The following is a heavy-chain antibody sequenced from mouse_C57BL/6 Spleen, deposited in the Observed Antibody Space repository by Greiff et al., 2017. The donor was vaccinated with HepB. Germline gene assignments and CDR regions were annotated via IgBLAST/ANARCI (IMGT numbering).Heavy chain of an antibody. V-gene: IGHV5-4*01. Sequence: EVNVVESGGGLVKPGGSLKLSCAASGFTFSSYAMYWVRQTPEKRLEWVATISPGGSYTYYPDNVKGRFTISRDKAKNNLYLQMSHMKSEDSAMYYYARDSYDSSSPSWYFDVWGTGTTVTVAS. D-gene: IGHD1-1*01. CDR1: GFTFSSYA. CDR3: ARDSYDSSSPSWYFDV. CDR2: ISPGGSYT. J-gene: IGHJ1*03.